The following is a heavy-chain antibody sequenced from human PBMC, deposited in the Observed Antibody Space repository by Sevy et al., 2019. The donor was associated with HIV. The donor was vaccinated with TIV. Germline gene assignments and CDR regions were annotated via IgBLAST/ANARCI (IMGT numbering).Heavy chain of an antibody. Sequence: GGSLRLSCAASGFTFSSYAMHWVRQAPGKGLEWVAVISYDGSNKYYADSVKGRFTISRDNSKNTLYLKMNSLRAEDTAVYYSARFQSITMVRGVIITEDAFDIWGQGTMVTVSS. D-gene: IGHD3-10*01. CDR1: GFTFSSYA. CDR2: ISYDGSNK. V-gene: IGHV3-30-3*01. J-gene: IGHJ3*02. CDR3: ARFQSITMVRGVIITEDAFDI.